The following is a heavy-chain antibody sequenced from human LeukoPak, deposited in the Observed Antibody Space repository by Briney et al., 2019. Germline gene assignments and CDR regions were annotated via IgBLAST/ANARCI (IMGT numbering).Heavy chain of an antibody. CDR3: ARDFDY. Sequence: GGSLRLSCAASGFTFSSYAMYWVRQAPGKGLEWVAVISYDGSNKYYADSVKGRFTISRDNSKNTLYLQINSLRAEDTAVYYCARDFDYWGQGTLATVSS. CDR2: ISYDGSNK. CDR1: GFTFSSYA. J-gene: IGHJ4*02. V-gene: IGHV3-30-3*01.